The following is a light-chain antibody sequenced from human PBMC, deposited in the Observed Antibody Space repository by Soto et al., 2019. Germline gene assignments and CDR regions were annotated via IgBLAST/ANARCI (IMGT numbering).Light chain of an antibody. CDR2: DVS. V-gene: IGLV2-14*03. J-gene: IGLJ1*01. CDR3: SSFTSSSTFV. CDR1: SSDVGRYNY. Sequence: QSVLAQPASVSGSRGQSITISCTGTSSDVGRYNYVSWFQQHPGKVPKLIMYDVSNWPSGVSDRFSGSKSGNTASLTISGLQPEDEADYYCSSFTSSSTFVFGTGTKVTVL.